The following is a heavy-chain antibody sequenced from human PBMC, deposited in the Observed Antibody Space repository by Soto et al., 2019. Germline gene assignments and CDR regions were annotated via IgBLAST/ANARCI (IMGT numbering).Heavy chain of an antibody. D-gene: IGHD6-19*01. CDR2: IYYSGST. Sequence: TLSLTCTVSGGSISSGGYYWSRIRPHPGKGLEWIGYIYYSGSTYYNPSLKSRVTISVDTSKNQFSLKLSSVTAADTAVYYCARDRGEQWPTFDYWGQGTLVTVSS. CDR3: ARDRGEQWPTFDY. V-gene: IGHV4-31*03. CDR1: GGSISSGGYY. J-gene: IGHJ4*02.